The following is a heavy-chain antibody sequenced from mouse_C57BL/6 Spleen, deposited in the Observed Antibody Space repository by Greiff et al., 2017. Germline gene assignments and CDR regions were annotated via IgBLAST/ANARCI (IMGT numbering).Heavy chain of an antibody. J-gene: IGHJ4*01. V-gene: IGHV2-6-1*01. Sequence: QVQLQQSGPGLVAPSQSLSITCTVSGFSLTSYGVHWVRQPPGKGLEWLVVIWSDGSTTYNSALKSRLSISKDNSKSQVFLKMNSLQTDDTAMYYCARHYYGNYDAMDYWGQGTSVTVSS. CDR3: ARHYYGNYDAMDY. D-gene: IGHD2-1*01. CDR1: GFSLTSYG. CDR2: IWSDGST.